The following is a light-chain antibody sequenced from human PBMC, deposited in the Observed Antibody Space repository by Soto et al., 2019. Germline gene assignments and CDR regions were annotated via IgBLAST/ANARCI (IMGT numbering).Light chain of an antibody. CDR1: QAIDSW. Sequence: DIQMTQSPSSVSASVGDRVTITCRASQAIDSWLAWYQQKPGEAPKLLIFTGSLLHSGVPPRFSGSGSGTDFTLTISSLQPEDFATYFCQQLYTYPHTFGLGTQLQI. CDR2: TGS. J-gene: IGKJ2*01. CDR3: QQLYTYPHT. V-gene: IGKV1-9*01.